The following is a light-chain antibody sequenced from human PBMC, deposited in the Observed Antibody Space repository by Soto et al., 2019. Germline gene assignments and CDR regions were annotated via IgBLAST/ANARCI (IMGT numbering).Light chain of an antibody. V-gene: IGKV3-20*01. J-gene: IGKJ5*01. CDR1: QSVPKSY. CDR3: HQYAWSPLT. CDR2: DAS. Sequence: IVLTQSPGTLSLSPGKRATLSCRASQSVPKSYLAWYQQRPGQAPRLLIYDASNRATGIPDRFSGSESGTDFTLTISRLEPEDFAVYYCHQYAWSPLTFGQGTRLEIK.